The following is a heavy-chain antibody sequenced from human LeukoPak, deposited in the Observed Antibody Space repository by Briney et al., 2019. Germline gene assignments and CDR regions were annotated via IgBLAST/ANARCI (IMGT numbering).Heavy chain of an antibody. CDR2: ISSSSSYI. V-gene: IGHV3-21*01. CDR3: ARAMLNWNDARYAFDI. Sequence: GGPLRLSCAASGVTFSSYWMNWVRQAPGKGLEWVSSISSSSSYINYADSVKGRFTISRDNAKNSLYLQMNSLRAEDTAVYYCARAMLNWNDARYAFDIWGQGTMVTVSS. J-gene: IGHJ3*02. CDR1: GVTFSSYW. D-gene: IGHD1-1*01.